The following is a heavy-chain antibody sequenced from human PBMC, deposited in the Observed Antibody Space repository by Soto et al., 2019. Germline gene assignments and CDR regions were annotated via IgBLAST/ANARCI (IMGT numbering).Heavy chain of an antibody. CDR2: IDPSDSYT. CDR1: GYSFTSYW. D-gene: IGHD3-3*01. Sequence: GESLKISCKGSGYSFTSYWISWVRQMPGKGLEWMGRIDPSDSYTNYSPSFQGHVTISADKSISTAYLQWSSLKASDTAMYYCASHTLTIFGVVAYMDVWGQGTTVTVSS. V-gene: IGHV5-10-1*01. CDR3: ASHTLTIFGVVAYMDV. J-gene: IGHJ6*02.